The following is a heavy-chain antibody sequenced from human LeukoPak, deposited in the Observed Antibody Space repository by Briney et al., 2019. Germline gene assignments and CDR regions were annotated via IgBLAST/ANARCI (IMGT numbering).Heavy chain of an antibody. CDR1: GFTFSSFG. D-gene: IGHD2-8*01. CDR3: ARDWGDVCDSFDM. V-gene: IGHV3-48*01. J-gene: IGHJ3*02. CDR2: ISRRDNTM. Sequence: PGGSLRLSCAASGFTFSSFGMSWVRQAPGKGLEWLSYISRRDNTMSYADSVRGRFITSRDNAKNSLYLQMNSLRAEDTAVYYCARDWGDVCDSFDMWGQGTMVTVSS.